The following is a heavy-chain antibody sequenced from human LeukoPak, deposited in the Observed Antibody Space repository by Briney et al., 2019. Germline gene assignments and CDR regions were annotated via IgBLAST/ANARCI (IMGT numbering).Heavy chain of an antibody. V-gene: IGHV3-23*01. J-gene: IGHJ5*02. Sequence: GGSLRLSCAASGFTFSSYAMSWVRQAPGKGLEWVSAISGSGGSTYYADSVKGRFTISRDNSKNTLYLQMNSLRAEDTAVYYCAKYPGYCSGGSCYKGLDPWGQGTLVTVSS. CDR3: AKYPGYCSGGSCYKGLDP. CDR1: GFTFSSYA. CDR2: ISGSGGST. D-gene: IGHD2-15*01.